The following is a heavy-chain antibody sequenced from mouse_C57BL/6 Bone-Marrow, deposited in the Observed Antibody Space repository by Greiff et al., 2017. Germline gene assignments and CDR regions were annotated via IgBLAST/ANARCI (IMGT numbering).Heavy chain of an antibody. V-gene: IGHV1-64*01. Sequence: QVQLQQPGAELVTPGASVKLSCKASGYTFTSSWMHWVKQRPGQGLEWIGMIHPNSGSTNYNEKFKSKATLTVDRSSSMDHMKLRRQTSEDYSVYCDADYDSFDYWGQGTPVTVSA. CDR2: IHPNSGST. CDR3: ADYDSFDY. J-gene: IGHJ2*01. D-gene: IGHD2-4*01. CDR1: GYTFTSSW.